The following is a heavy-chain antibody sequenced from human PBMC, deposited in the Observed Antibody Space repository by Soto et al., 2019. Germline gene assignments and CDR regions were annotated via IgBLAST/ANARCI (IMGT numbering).Heavy chain of an antibody. Sequence: SETLSLTCTISSGSVSTYQWNWIRQPPGKELEWIGLTSYSGNTNYNPSLKSRVAMAVDTSKNQFSLTLSSVTAADTAVYYCARDGMGPFHYWGQGTLVTVSS. D-gene: IGHD1-1*01. J-gene: IGHJ4*02. CDR2: TSYSGNT. V-gene: IGHV4-59*02. CDR3: ARDGMGPFHY. CDR1: SGSVSTYQ.